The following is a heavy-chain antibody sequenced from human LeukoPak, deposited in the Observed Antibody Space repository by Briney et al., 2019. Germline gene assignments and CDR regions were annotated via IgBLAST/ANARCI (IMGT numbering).Heavy chain of an antibody. V-gene: IGHV3-74*01. CDR1: GYTFSGYW. J-gene: IGHJ4*02. D-gene: IGHD4-17*01. CDR3: ARSPYGDYSFDY. CDR2: INSDGSST. Sequence: GGSLRLSCAASGYTFSGYWMHWVRQAPGKGLVWVSRINSDGSSTSYADSVKGRFTISRDNAKNTLYLQMNSLRAEDTAVYYCARSPYGDYSFDYWGQGILVTVSS.